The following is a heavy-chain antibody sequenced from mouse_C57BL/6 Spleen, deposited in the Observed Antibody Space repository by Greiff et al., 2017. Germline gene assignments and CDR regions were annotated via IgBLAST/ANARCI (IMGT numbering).Heavy chain of an antibody. V-gene: IGHV1-15*01. CDR2: IDPETGGT. CDR1: GYTFTDYE. J-gene: IGHJ2*01. D-gene: IGHD2-1*01. CDR3: TRPYGNYIFDY. Sequence: QVQLKESGAELVRPGASVTLSCKASGYTFTDYEMHWVKQTPVHGLEWIGAIDPETGGTAYNQKFKGKAILTADKSSSTAYMELRSLTSEDSAVYYFTRPYGNYIFDYWGQGTTLTVSS.